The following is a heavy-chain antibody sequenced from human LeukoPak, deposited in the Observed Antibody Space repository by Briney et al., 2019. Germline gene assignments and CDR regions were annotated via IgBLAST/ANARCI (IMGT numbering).Heavy chain of an antibody. V-gene: IGHV3-21*01. D-gene: IGHD2-15*01. CDR3: ARGLDVPNGFATDWSDP. CDR1: GFTFSSYS. CDR2: ISSSSSYI. J-gene: IGHJ5*02. Sequence: PGGSLRLSCAASGFTFSSYSMNWVRQAPGKGLEWVSSISSSSSYIYYADSVKGRFTISRDNAKNSLYLQMNSLRAEDTAVYYCARGLDVPNGFATDWSDPWGQGTLVTVSS.